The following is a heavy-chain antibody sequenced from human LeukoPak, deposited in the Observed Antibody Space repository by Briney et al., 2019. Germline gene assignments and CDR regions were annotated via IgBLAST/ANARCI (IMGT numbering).Heavy chain of an antibody. D-gene: IGHD5-18*01. CDR2: INHSGST. CDR3: ARGVDTAMVGWFDP. Sequence: PSETLSLTCAAYGGSFSGYYWSWIRQPPGKGLEWIGEINHSGSTNYNPSLKSRVTISVDTSKNQFSLKLSSVTAADTAVYYCARGVDTAMVGWFDPWGQGTLVTVSS. CDR1: GGSFSGYY. V-gene: IGHV4-34*01. J-gene: IGHJ5*02.